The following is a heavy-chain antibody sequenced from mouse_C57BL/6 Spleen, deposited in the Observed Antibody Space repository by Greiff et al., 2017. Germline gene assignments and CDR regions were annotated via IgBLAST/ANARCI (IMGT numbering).Heavy chain of an antibody. CDR1: GYTFTSYW. CDR2: IDPSDSYT. D-gene: IGHD1-1*02. V-gene: IGHV1-69*01. Sequence: QVQLQQPGAELVMPGASVKLSCKASGYTFTSYWMHWVKQRPGQGLEWIGEIDPSDSYTNYNQKFKGKSTLTVDKSSSTAYMQLSSLTSEDSAVYYCARGGGYFDYWGQGTTLTVSP. CDR3: ARGGGYFDY. J-gene: IGHJ2*01.